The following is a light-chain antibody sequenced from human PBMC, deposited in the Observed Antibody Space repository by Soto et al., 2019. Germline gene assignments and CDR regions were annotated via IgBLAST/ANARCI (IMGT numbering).Light chain of an antibody. CDR2: DAS. J-gene: IGKJ2*01. Sequence: EIVLTQSPATLSLSPGERATLSCRASQSVSSYLAWYQQKPGQAPRLLIYDASIRATGIPARFSGSGSGTDFPLTISSLEPEDFAIYYCQQRSNWPPYTFGQGTKLEIK. CDR1: QSVSSY. V-gene: IGKV3-11*01. CDR3: QQRSNWPPYT.